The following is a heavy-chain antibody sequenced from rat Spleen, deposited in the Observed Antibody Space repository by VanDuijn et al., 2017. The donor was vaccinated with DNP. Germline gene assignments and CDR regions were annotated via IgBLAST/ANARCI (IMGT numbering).Heavy chain of an antibody. D-gene: IGHD1-11*01. CDR2: ITSSGGGT. CDR3: ARGGRSYFDY. J-gene: IGHJ2*01. Sequence: EVQLVESGGDLVQPGRSLKLSCVASGFTFNDYWMTWIRQAPGKGLEWVTSITSSGGGTYYSDSVKGRFTISRDNAKNTLYLQMNSLRSEDTATYYCARGGRSYFDYWGQGVMVTVSS. CDR1: GFTFNDYW. V-gene: IGHV5-31*01.